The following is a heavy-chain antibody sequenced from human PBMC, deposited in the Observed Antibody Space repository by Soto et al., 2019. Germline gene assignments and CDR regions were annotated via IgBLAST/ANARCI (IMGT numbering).Heavy chain of an antibody. J-gene: IGHJ3*02. Sequence: PGGSLRLSCAASGFTFSPFWMHWVRQAPGKGLEWVSHMNADGSTTLYADSVKGRFTISRDNAKNTLYLQMNSLRAEDTAVYYCLRDRGNPDSFDIWGQGTMVTVSS. CDR1: GFTFSPFW. D-gene: IGHD3-10*01. CDR2: MNADGSTT. V-gene: IGHV3-74*01. CDR3: LRDRGNPDSFDI.